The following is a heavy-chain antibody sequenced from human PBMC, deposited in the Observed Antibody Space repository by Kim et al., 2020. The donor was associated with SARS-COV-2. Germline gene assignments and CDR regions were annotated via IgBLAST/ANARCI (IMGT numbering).Heavy chain of an antibody. J-gene: IGHJ5*02. CDR3: ARDGYSAIDL. V-gene: IGHV4-59*01. D-gene: IGHD6-13*01. Sequence: YNPSHKRRITLTVDTARNQFSLKVNSVTAADTAVYYCARDGYSAIDLWGQGTLVTVSS.